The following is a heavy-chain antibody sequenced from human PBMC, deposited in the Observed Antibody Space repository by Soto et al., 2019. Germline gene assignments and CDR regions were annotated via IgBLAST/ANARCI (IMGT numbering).Heavy chain of an antibody. J-gene: IGHJ4*02. CDR2: IYYSGST. CDR3: ARSRAYYYDSSGLLFDY. V-gene: IGHV4-30-4*01. CDR1: GGSISSGDYY. D-gene: IGHD3-22*01. Sequence: PSETLSLTCTVSGGSISSGDYYWTWIRQPPGKGLEWIGYIYYSGSTYYNPSLKSRVTISVDTSKNQFSLKLSSVTAADTAVYYCARSRAYYYDSSGLLFDYWAQGTLVPVSS.